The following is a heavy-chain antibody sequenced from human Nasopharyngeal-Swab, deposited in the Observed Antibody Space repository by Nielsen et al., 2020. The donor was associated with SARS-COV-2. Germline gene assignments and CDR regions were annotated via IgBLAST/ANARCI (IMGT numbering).Heavy chain of an antibody. V-gene: IGHV3-21*01. CDR1: GFTFSSYS. CDR2: ISSSSSYI. D-gene: IGHD5-12*01. CDR3: ARASGYDFGYYYGMDV. Sequence: GESLKISCAASGFTFSSYSMNWVRQAPGKGPEWVSSISSSSSYIYYADSVKGRFTISRDNAKNSLYLQMNSLRAEDTAVHYCARASGYDFGYYYGMDVWGQGTTVTVSS. J-gene: IGHJ6*02.